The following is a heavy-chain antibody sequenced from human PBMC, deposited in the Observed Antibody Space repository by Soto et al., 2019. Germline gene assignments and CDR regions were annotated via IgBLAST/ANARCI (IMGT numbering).Heavy chain of an antibody. V-gene: IGHV4-30-2*01. D-gene: IGHD6-13*01. Sequence: SETLSLTCAVSGGSICRGGYSWSWIRQPPGKGLEWIGYIYHSGSTYYNPSLKSRVTISVDRSKNQFSLKLSSVTAADTGVYYCARYSAASGTYYFDYWGQGTLVTVSS. CDR3: ARYSAASGTYYFDY. CDR1: GGSICRGGYS. J-gene: IGHJ4*01. CDR2: IYHSGST.